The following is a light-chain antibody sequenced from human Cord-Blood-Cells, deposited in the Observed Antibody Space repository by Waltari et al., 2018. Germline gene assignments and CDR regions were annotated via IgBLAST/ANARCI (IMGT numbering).Light chain of an antibody. CDR2: WAS. J-gene: IGKJ1*01. CDR3: QQYYSTLPT. V-gene: IGKV4-1*01. Sequence: DIVMTQSPDSLAVSLGERATINCKSSQSVLYSSNNKNYLAWYQQKPGQPPKLLIYWASTRESGVPDRFSGSGSGTDFTLTISSLQAEDVAVYYCQQYYSTLPTFGQATKLKIK. CDR1: QSVLYSSNNKNY.